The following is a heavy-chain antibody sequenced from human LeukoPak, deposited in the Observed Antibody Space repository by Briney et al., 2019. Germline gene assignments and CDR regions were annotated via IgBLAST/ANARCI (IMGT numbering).Heavy chain of an antibody. J-gene: IGHJ4*02. CDR3: ARQRDYGEPMYARYFEF. CDR1: GYNFSNYW. V-gene: IGHV5-51*01. CDR2: IYPGDSDT. D-gene: IGHD4-17*01. Sequence: GESLKISCKGSGYNFSNYWIDWVRQMPGKGLEWMGVIYPGDSDTRFSPSFQGQVTISADKSISTAYLQWSSLKASDTAIYYCARQRDYGEPMYARYFEFWGQGNQVTVSS.